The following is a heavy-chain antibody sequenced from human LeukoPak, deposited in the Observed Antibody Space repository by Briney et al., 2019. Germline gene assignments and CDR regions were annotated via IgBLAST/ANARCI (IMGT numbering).Heavy chain of an antibody. J-gene: IGHJ4*02. CDR1: GFTFTDYG. CDR2: IRYDGSTI. CDR3: ARASDYGGNSDFDY. V-gene: IGHV3-33*01. Sequence: GGSLRLSCASSGFTFTDYGMHWVRQAPGRGLEWVAVIRYDGSTIYYADSVKGRFTISRDNAKNSLYLQMNSLRAEDTAVYYCARASDYGGNSDFDYWGQGTLVTVSS. D-gene: IGHD4-23*01.